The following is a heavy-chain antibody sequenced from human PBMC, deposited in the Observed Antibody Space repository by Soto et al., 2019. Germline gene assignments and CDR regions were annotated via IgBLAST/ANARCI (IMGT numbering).Heavy chain of an antibody. CDR2: ISAYNGNT. Sequence: QVQLVQSGAEVKKPGASVKVSCKASGYTFTSYGISWVRQAPGQGLEWMGWISAYNGNTNYAQKLQGRVTMTTDTSTSTAYRELRSLRSDDTAVYYCAIDLRIAAAGTAAFWGQGTMVTVSS. CDR1: GYTFTSYG. J-gene: IGHJ3*01. D-gene: IGHD6-13*01. CDR3: AIDLRIAAAGTAAF. V-gene: IGHV1-18*01.